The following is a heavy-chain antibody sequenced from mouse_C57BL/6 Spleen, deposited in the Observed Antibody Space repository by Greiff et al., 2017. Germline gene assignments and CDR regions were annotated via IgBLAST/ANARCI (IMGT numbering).Heavy chain of an antibody. J-gene: IGHJ4*01. D-gene: IGHD2-4*01. V-gene: IGHV1-64*01. CDR1: GYTFTSYW. Sequence: QVQLQQPGAELVKPGASVKLSCKASGYTFTSYWMHWVKQRPGQGLEWIGMIHPNSGSTNYNEKFKSKATLTVDKSSSTAYMQLSSLTSEDSAVYYCARDYDYAHYYAMDYWGQGTSVTVSS. CDR3: ARDYDYAHYYAMDY. CDR2: IHPNSGST.